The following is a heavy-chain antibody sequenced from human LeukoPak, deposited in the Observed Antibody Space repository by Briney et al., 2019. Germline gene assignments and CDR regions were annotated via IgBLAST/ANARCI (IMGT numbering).Heavy chain of an antibody. J-gene: IGHJ5*02. CDR3: ARDLEYPRYYGSGSYYNRPAPRNNWFDP. Sequence: SETLSLTCTVSGGSISSYYWSWIRQPPGKGLEWIGYIYYSGSTNYNPSLKSRVTISVDTSKNQFSLKLSSVTAADTAVYYCARDLEYPRYYGSGSYYNRPAPRNNWFDPWGQGTLVTVSS. CDR1: GGSISSYY. D-gene: IGHD3-10*01. V-gene: IGHV4-59*12. CDR2: IYYSGST.